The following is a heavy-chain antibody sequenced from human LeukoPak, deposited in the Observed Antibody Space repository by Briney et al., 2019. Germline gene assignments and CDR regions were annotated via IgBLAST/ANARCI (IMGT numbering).Heavy chain of an antibody. J-gene: IGHJ4*02. CDR3: AKDHYYDSSGHFDY. CDR2: ISSDESDK. CDR1: GFTFTRYG. V-gene: IGHV3-30*18. Sequence: GGSLRLSCAASGFTFTRYGMHWVRQAPGKGLEWVAVISSDESDKYYAGSVKGRFTISRDNSKNTLFLQMNSLRAQDTAVYYCAKDHYYDSSGHFDYWGQGTLVTVSS. D-gene: IGHD3-22*01.